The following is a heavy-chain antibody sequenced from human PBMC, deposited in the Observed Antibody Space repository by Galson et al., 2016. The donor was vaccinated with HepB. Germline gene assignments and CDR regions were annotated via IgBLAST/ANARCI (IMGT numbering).Heavy chain of an antibody. Sequence: ETLSLTCTVSSGSISSDDYYWSWIRQPPGKGLEWIGSIYYTGSTYYNPSLKSRVTISVDRSKNQFFLKLSSLTAADTAVYYCSGGNYYRPFDYWGQGTLVTVSS. D-gene: IGHD1-26*01. CDR2: IYYTGST. CDR1: SGSISSDDYY. J-gene: IGHJ4*02. CDR3: SGGNYYRPFDY. V-gene: IGHV4-39*01.